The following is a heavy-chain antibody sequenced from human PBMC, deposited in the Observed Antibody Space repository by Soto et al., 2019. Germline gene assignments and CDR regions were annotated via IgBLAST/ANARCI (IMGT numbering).Heavy chain of an antibody. J-gene: IGHJ5*02. CDR1: VDSVSSNSAS. CDR2: TYYRSKWYN. Sequence: SQTLSLTCAISVDSVSSNSASCNCIRQSPSRGLEWLGRTYYRSKWYNDYAVSAKSRITINPDTSKNQFSLQLNAVTPEDTAVFYCARERRQWMERYWFDPWGQGTLVTVSS. D-gene: IGHD6-19*01. V-gene: IGHV6-1*01. CDR3: ARERRQWMERYWFDP.